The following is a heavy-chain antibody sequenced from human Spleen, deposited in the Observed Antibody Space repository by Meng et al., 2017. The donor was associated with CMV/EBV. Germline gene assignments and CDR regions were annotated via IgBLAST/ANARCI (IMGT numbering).Heavy chain of an antibody. CDR1: GYTFSNYG. CDR3: ARGSSTWPGDLFRDEYGLDV. Sequence: ASVKVSCKASGYTFSNYGISWVRQAPGQGLEWMGWISGYNDNTKYAQKVQGRVTMTTDTSTSTAYMELRSLTSDDTAVYYCARGSSTWPGDLFRDEYGLDVWGQGTTVTVSS. V-gene: IGHV1-18*01. D-gene: IGHD6-13*01. CDR2: ISGYNDNT. J-gene: IGHJ6*02.